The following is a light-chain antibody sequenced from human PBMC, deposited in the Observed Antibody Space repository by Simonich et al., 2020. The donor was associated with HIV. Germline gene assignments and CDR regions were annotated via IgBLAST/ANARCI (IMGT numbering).Light chain of an antibody. J-gene: IGLJ2*01. V-gene: IGLV2-11*01. CDR1: SSDVGGYNY. CDR2: DVS. CDR3: CSYAGSFVV. Sequence: QSALTQPRSVSGSPGQSVTISCTETSSDVGGYNYVSWYQQHPGKAPKLMIYDVSKRPVGVPDRFSGSKSGNTASLTISGLQAEDEADYYCCSYAGSFVVFGGGTKLTVL.